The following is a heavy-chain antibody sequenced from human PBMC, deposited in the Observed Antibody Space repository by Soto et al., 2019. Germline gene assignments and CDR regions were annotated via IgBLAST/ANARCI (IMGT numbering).Heavy chain of an antibody. CDR3: ARDREYSSPPRDYYGMDV. CDR1: GGTFSSYA. V-gene: IGHV1-69*13. Sequence: SVKVSCKASGGTFSSYAISWVRQAPGQGLEWMGGIIPIFGTANYAQKFQGRVTITADESTSTAYMELSSLRSEDTAVYYCARDREYSSPPRDYYGMDVWGQGTTVTVS. D-gene: IGHD6-6*01. J-gene: IGHJ6*02. CDR2: IIPIFGTA.